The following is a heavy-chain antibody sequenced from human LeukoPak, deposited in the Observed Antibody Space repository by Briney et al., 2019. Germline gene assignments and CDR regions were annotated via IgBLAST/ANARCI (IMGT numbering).Heavy chain of an antibody. D-gene: IGHD3-10*01. CDR3: ARDGSGTVDAFDI. Sequence: GGSLRLSCAASGFTFSSYSMNWVRQAPGKGLEWVSSISSSSSYIYYADSVKGRFTISKDNAKNSLYLQMNSLRAEDTAVYYCARDGSGTVDAFDIWGQGTMVTVSS. J-gene: IGHJ3*02. CDR1: GFTFSSYS. CDR2: ISSSSSYI. V-gene: IGHV3-21*01.